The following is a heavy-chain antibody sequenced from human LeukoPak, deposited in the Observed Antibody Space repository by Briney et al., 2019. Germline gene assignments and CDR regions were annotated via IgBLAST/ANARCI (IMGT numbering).Heavy chain of an antibody. CDR1: GGSFSGYY. CDR3: ARGRWRVTTALGHNWFDP. Sequence: SETLSLTCAVYGGSFSGYYWSWIRQPPGKGLEWIGEINHSGSTNYNPSLKSRVTISVDTSKNQFSLKLSSVTAADTVVYYCARGRWRVTTALGHNWFDPWGQGTLVTVSS. D-gene: IGHD4-17*01. J-gene: IGHJ5*02. V-gene: IGHV4-34*01. CDR2: INHSGST.